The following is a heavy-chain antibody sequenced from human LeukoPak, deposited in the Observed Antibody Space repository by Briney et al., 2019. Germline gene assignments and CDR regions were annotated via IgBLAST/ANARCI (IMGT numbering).Heavy chain of an antibody. CDR3: ARVWFGELLDY. CDR2: ISSSSSYI. CDR1: GFTFSSYN. Sequence: GGSLRLSCAASGFTFSSYNMNWVRQAPGKGLEWVSSISSSSSYIYYADSVKGRFTISRDNAKNSLYLQMNSLRAEDAAVYYCARVWFGELLDYWGQGTLVTVSS. J-gene: IGHJ4*02. D-gene: IGHD3-10*01. V-gene: IGHV3-21*01.